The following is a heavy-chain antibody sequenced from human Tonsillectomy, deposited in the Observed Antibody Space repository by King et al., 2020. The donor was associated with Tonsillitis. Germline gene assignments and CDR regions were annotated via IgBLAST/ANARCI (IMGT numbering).Heavy chain of an antibody. Sequence: QLQESGPGLVKPSETLSLTCTVSGGPITKSIYYWGWLRQPPGKGLECIGSVYYAVTSYNNPSLESRLTMSVDTSKNQFSLKLTSVTAADTAVYYCARQEATGWPSFFDFWGQGTLLTVSS. D-gene: IGHD6-19*01. CDR1: GGPITKSIYY. J-gene: IGHJ4*02. CDR2: VYYAVTS. V-gene: IGHV4-39*01. CDR3: ARQEATGWPSFFDF.